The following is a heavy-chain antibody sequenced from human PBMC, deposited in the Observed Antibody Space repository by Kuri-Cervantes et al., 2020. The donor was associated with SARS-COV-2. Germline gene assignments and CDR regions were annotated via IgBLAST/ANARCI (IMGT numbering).Heavy chain of an antibody. Sequence: GESLKISCAASGFTFSSYAMHWVRQAPGKGLEWVAVISYDGSNKYYADSVKGRFTISRDNAKNTLYPQMNSLRAEDTAVYYCAKDPAQYDSSGYYYEGYFDYWGQGTLVTVSS. D-gene: IGHD3-22*01. CDR3: AKDPAQYDSSGYYYEGYFDY. J-gene: IGHJ4*02. CDR1: GFTFSSYA. V-gene: IGHV3-30-3*01. CDR2: ISYDGSNK.